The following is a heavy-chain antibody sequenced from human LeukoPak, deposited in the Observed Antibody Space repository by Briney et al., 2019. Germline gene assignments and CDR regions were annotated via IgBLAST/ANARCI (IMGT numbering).Heavy chain of an antibody. CDR3: ASVRRGFGESSKYYAYYYMGV. CDR1: GGSFRGYY. J-gene: IGHJ6*03. V-gene: IGHV4-34*01. CDR2: INHTGST. D-gene: IGHD3-10*01. Sequence: SETLSLTCAVFGGSFRGYYWSWIRQPPGKGLEWIGEINHTGSTNYNPSLKSRVTISVDTSKNQFSLKLSSVTAADTAVYYCASVRRGFGESSKYYAYYYMGVWGKGTTVTISS.